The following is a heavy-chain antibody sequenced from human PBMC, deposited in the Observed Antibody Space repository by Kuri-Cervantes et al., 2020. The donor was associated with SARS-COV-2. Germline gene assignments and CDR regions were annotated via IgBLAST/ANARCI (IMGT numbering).Heavy chain of an antibody. Sequence: LSLTCAASGLTFSTLAMGWVRQAPGKGLEWVSFIDNAASNTYYADFVKGRFTISRDSSTNMVSLQMNSLRGDDTAVYYCAKDLYESGGYTWAYWGQGTRVTVSS. CDR1: GLTFSTLA. V-gene: IGHV3-23*03. CDR2: IDNAASNT. D-gene: IGHD3-22*01. CDR3: AKDLYESGGYTWAY. J-gene: IGHJ4*02.